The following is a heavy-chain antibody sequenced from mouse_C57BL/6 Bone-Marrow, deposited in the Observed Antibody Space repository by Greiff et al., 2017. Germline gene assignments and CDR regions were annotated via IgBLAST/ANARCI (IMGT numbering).Heavy chain of an antibody. CDR1: GFTFTSYW. D-gene: IGHD5-1*01. V-gene: IGHV1-64*01. J-gene: IGHJ3*01. Sequence: VQLQQSGAELVKPGASVKLSCTASGFTFTSYWMHWVKQRPGQGLEWIGMIHPNSGSTNYNEKFKSKATLTVDKSSSTAYMQLSSLTSEDSAVYYCATKYPFAYWGQGTLVTVSA. CDR3: ATKYPFAY. CDR2: IHPNSGST.